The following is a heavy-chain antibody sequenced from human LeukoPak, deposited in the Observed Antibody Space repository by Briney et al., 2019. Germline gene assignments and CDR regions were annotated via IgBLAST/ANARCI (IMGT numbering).Heavy chain of an antibody. Sequence: PSETLSLTCTVSGGSISSYYWSWIRQPPGKGLEWIGYIYYSGSTNYNPSLKSRVTLSVDTSKNQFSLKLSSVTAADTAVYYCARAKLGYCSGGSCYQWFDPWGQGTLVTVSS. CDR1: GGSISSYY. CDR3: ARAKLGYCSGGSCYQWFDP. D-gene: IGHD2-15*01. V-gene: IGHV4-59*01. CDR2: IYYSGST. J-gene: IGHJ5*02.